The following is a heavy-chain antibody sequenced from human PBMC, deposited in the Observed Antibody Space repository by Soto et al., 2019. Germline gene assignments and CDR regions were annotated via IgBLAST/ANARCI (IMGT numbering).Heavy chain of an antibody. V-gene: IGHV4-4*07. D-gene: IGHD3-10*01. CDR2: IYTSGST. CDR1: GGSLSSYY. Sequence: PSETLSLTCTVSGGSLSSYYWSWNRQPGGKGLEWIGRIYTSGSTNYNPSLKSRVTMSVDTSKNQFSLKLSSLTAADTAVYYCAREESSLLWFGEPQSSIAFDIWGKGQWSPSPQ. J-gene: IGHJ3*02. CDR3: AREESSLLWFGEPQSSIAFDI.